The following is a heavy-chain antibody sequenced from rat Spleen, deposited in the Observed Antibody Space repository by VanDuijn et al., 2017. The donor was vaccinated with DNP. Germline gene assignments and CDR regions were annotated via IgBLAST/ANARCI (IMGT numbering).Heavy chain of an antibody. CDR1: GYSITSNY. CDR3: ARGLNYGGYIYSWYFDF. J-gene: IGHJ1*01. Sequence: EVQFQESGPGLVKSSQSLSLTCSVTGYSITSNYWAWIRKFPGNKMEWMGYLNYSGTTAYNPSLRSRSSITIDTSKNTFFLQLNSVNTEDNAPNYCARGLNYGGYIYSWYFDFWGPGTMVTVSS. V-gene: IGHV3-1*01. CDR2: LNYSGTT. D-gene: IGHD1-11*01.